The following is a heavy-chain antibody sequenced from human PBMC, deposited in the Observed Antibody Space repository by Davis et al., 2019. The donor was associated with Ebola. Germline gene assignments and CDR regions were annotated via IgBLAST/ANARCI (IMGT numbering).Heavy chain of an antibody. CDR2: ISSSSSTI. J-gene: IGHJ4*02. CDR3: AREGASLPCSGGSCLWDS. V-gene: IGHV3-48*04. D-gene: IGHD2-15*01. Sequence: GESLKISCAASGFTFSSYSMNWVRQAPGKGLEWVSYISSSSSTIYYADSVKGRFTISRDNAKNSLHLQMNSLRVEDTAVYYCAREGASLPCSGGSCLWDSWGQGTLVTVSS. CDR1: GFTFSSYS.